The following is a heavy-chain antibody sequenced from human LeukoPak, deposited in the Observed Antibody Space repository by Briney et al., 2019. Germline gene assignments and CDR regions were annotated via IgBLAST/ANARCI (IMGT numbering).Heavy chain of an antibody. Sequence: SSETLSLTCTVSGGSISSSSYYWGWIRQPPGKGLEWIGSIYYSGSTYYNPSLKSRVTISVDTSKNQFSLKLSSVTAADTAVYYCARDARWLQENAFDIWGQGTMVTVSS. J-gene: IGHJ3*02. D-gene: IGHD5-24*01. CDR3: ARDARWLQENAFDI. CDR1: GGSISSSSYY. CDR2: IYYSGST. V-gene: IGHV4-39*07.